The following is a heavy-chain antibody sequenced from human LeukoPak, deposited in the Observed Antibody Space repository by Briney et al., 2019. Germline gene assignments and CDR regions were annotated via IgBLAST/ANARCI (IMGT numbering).Heavy chain of an antibody. CDR2: INWNGGST. J-gene: IGHJ3*02. V-gene: IGHV3-20*03. CDR3: ARRDIVVVPAAIFGAFDI. D-gene: IGHD2-2*02. CDR1: VFTFDDYG. Sequence: GGSLRLSYAASVFTFDDYGMSWVRQAPGKGLEWVSGINWNGGSTGYADSVKGRYTISRDNAKNSLYLQMNSLRAEDTALYYCARRDIVVVPAAIFGAFDIWGQGTMVTVSS.